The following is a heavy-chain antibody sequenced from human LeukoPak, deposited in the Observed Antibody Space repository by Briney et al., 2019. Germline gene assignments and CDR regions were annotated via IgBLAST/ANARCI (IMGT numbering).Heavy chain of an antibody. V-gene: IGHV4-38-2*02. CDR2: IYHSGST. Sequence: SETLSLTCTVSGYSISSGYYWAWIRQPPGKGLEWIGNIYHSGSTYYNPSLKSRVTISVDTSKNQFSLQLTSVTAADTAVYYCARAYSSSWYFNCFDPWGQGTLVTVSS. J-gene: IGHJ5*02. D-gene: IGHD6-13*01. CDR1: GYSISSGYY. CDR3: ARAYSSSWYFNCFDP.